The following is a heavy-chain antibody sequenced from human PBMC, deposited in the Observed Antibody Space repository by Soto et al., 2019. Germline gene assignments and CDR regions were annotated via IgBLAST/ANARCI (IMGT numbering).Heavy chain of an antibody. V-gene: IGHV3-48*02. D-gene: IGHD3-16*01. CDR2: ISSSSNTI. Sequence: GGSLRLSCVASGFTFASYSMNWVRQAPGKGLEWVSHISSSSNTIYYADPVKGRFTISRDNAKNSLYLQMNSLRDEDTAVYYCARRLVEGGWFDPWGQGTLVTVSS. CDR1: GFTFASYS. J-gene: IGHJ5*02. CDR3: ARRLVEGGWFDP.